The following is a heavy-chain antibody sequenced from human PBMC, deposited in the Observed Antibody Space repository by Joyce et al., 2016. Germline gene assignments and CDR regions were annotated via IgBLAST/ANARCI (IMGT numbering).Heavy chain of an antibody. CDR1: GGSFSGYY. CDR2: INHSGST. Sequence: QVQLQQWGAGLLKPSETLSLTCAVYGGSFSGYYWSWIRQPPGKGLEWIGEINHSGSTNYTPSLKSRVTISVDTSKNQFSLKLSSVTAADTGVYYCARGPRSNWGLVWFDPWGQGTLVTVSS. V-gene: IGHV4-34*01. CDR3: ARGPRSNWGLVWFDP. D-gene: IGHD7-27*01. J-gene: IGHJ5*02.